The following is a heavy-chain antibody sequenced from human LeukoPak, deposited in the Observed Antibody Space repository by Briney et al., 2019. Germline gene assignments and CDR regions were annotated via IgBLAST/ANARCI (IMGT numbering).Heavy chain of an antibody. CDR1: GLPFSNAW. V-gene: IGHV3-15*01. Sequence: GGSLRLSCAASGLPFSNAWMTWVRQAPGKGLEWVGRIKRTTDGGTTDFAAPLKGRFTILRDDSKNTVYLQVNSLKTEDTAIYYCATDLLDYWGQGTLVTVSS. J-gene: IGHJ4*02. CDR3: ATDLLDY. CDR2: IKRTTDGGTT.